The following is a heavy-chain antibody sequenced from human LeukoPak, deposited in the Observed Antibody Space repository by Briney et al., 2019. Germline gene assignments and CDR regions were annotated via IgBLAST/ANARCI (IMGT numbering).Heavy chain of an antibody. V-gene: IGHV4-59*01. D-gene: IGHD2-2*01. J-gene: IGHJ1*01. CDR2: IYSGST. Sequence: SETLSLTCTVSGGSISSYYWNWIRQPPGKGLEWIGYIYSGSTNYNPSLKSRVTISVDTSKNQFSLKLRSVTAADTAVYYCAKVLYYCSSTSCTKLGTEYFQHWGQGTLVTVSS. CDR1: GGSISSYY. CDR3: AKVLYYCSSTSCTKLGTEYFQH.